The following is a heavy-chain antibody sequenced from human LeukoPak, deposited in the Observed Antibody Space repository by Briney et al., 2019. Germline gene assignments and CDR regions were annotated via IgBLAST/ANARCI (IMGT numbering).Heavy chain of an antibody. CDR3: ASLRERSYYARGFDY. V-gene: IGHV4-39*01. CDR2: IYYSGST. J-gene: IGHJ4*02. CDR1: GGSIGSSSYY. D-gene: IGHD1-26*01. Sequence: SETLSLTCTVSGGSIGSSSYYWGWIRQPPGKGLAWIGSIYYSGSTYYNPSLKSRVTISVNTSKNQFSLKLSSVTAADTAVYYCASLRERSYYARGFDYWGQGTLVTVSS.